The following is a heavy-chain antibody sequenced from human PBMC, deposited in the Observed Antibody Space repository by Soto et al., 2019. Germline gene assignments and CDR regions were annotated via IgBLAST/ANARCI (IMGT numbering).Heavy chain of an antibody. CDR2: IDQGGGEK. D-gene: IGHD3-16*01. CDR1: GFTFTNYW. Sequence: EVQLVESGGALGQPGGSLRLSCEASGFTFTNYWMAWVRQAPGKGLEWVAHIDQGGGEKYYVDSVQGRFTISRDNAKNSLCLRMNSMGAAGKGLYDCARGGNWFFPCGQGTLVTVS. J-gene: IGHJ5*02. V-gene: IGHV3-7*05. CDR3: ARGGNWFFP.